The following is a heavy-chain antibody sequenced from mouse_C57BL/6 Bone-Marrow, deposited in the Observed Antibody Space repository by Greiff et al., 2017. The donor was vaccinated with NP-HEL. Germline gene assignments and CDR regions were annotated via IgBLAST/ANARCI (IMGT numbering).Heavy chain of an antibody. CDR2: IDPENGNT. CDR1: GFNIKDDY. CDR3: ASPTAQATAMDY. V-gene: IGHV14-4*01. J-gene: IGHJ4*01. D-gene: IGHD3-2*02. Sequence: EVQLQQSGAELVRPGASVKLSCTASGFNIKDDYMHWVKQRPEQGLEWIGWIDPENGNTKYAPKFQGKATITADTSSNTAYLQLSSLTSEDTAIYYCASPTAQATAMDYWGQGTSVTVSS.